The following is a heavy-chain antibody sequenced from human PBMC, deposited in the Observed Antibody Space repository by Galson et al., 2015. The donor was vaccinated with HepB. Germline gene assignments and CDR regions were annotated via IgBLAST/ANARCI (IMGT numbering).Heavy chain of an antibody. J-gene: IGHJ1*01. CDR1: GFTFSYAW. D-gene: IGHD1-26*01. CDR2: IKSKTDGGTT. V-gene: IGHV3-15*01. Sequence: SLRLSCAASGFTFSYAWLNWVRQAPGKGLEWVGRIKSKTDGGTTDYAAPVKGRFTISRDDSKNTLYLQMNSLKTEDTAVYYCTISSGSYSAEYFQHWGQGTLVTVSS. CDR3: TISSGSYSAEYFQH.